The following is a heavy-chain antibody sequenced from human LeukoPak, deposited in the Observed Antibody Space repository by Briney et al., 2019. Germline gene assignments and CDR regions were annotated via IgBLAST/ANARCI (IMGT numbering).Heavy chain of an antibody. Sequence: PSETLTLTCTVSGCSFSNFYWSWIRQPPGKGLEWLAYVHSGGSTNYNASLKSRVTISVDTSKKQFSLKVRSVTAADTAVYYCARDVYDSSGYYLLGDNWGQGTLVTVSS. CDR2: VHSGGST. V-gene: IGHV4-59*01. CDR1: GCSFSNFY. J-gene: IGHJ4*02. CDR3: ARDVYDSSGYYLLGDN. D-gene: IGHD3-22*01.